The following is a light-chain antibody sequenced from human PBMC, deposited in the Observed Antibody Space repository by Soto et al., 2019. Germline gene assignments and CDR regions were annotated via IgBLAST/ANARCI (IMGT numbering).Light chain of an antibody. CDR3: AAWDDSLNGVV. J-gene: IGLJ3*02. Sequence: QSVLTQPPSASGTPGQRVTISCSGSTSNIGSNNVNWYQQLPGTAPKLLIYSNNQRPSGVPDRFSGSKSGTSASLAISGLQSEDEADYYCAAWDDSLNGVVFGGGTKLTV. V-gene: IGLV1-44*01. CDR1: TSNIGSNN. CDR2: SNN.